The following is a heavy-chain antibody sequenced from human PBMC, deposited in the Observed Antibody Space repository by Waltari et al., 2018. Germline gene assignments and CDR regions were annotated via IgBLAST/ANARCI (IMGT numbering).Heavy chain of an antibody. Sequence: QVQLVESGGGVVQPGGSLRLSCAASGFSFSDYALHWVRQAPGKGLEWVAVISYDGNKFYADSVKGRFTVSRDNYQDTVYLQMNSLRSEDTAVYYCARDVDYTGHVWVNMGDYWGQGTLVTVSS. V-gene: IGHV3-30*03. D-gene: IGHD5-12*01. CDR1: GFSFSDYA. CDR3: ARDVDYTGHVWVNMGDY. J-gene: IGHJ4*02. CDR2: ISYDGNK.